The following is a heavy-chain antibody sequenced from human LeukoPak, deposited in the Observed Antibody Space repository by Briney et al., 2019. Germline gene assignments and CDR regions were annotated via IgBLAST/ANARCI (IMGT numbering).Heavy chain of an antibody. D-gene: IGHD1-7*01. V-gene: IGHV4-4*02. CDR2: IFHSGST. J-gene: IGHJ6*02. CDR3: ARKLRDYYGMDV. CDR1: GGSISISSSNW. Sequence: PSETLSLTCAVSGGSISISSSNWWSWVRQPPGKGLEWIGEIFHSGSTNYNPSLKSRVTISVDTSKNQFSLKLSSVTAADTAVYYCARKLRDYYGMDVWGQGTTVTVSS.